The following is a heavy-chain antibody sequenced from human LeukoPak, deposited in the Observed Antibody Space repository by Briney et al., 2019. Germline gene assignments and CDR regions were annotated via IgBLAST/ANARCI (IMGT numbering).Heavy chain of an antibody. Sequence: SETLSLTCGVSGGSITTTNYWSWVRQPPGGGLEWIGEVSLAGRTRYNPSLKNRVNISIDESKNHLYLNLASVTAADTAVYYCSRESGPFCPFGHWGQGTLVAVAS. J-gene: IGHJ4*02. CDR2: VSLAGRT. CDR1: GGSITTTNY. V-gene: IGHV4-4*02. D-gene: IGHD1-26*01. CDR3: SRESGPFCPFGH.